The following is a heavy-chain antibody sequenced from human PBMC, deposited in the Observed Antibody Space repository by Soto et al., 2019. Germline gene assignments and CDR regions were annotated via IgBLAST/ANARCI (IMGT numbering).Heavy chain of an antibody. CDR3: ARDRVAVAGTNYYYYGMDV. Sequence: ASVKVSCKASGYTFTGYYMHWVRQAPGQGLEWMGWINPNSGGTNYAQKFQGWVTMTRDTSISTAYMELSRLRSDDTAVYYCARDRVAVAGTNYYYYGMDVWGQGTTVTVS. CDR1: GYTFTGYY. J-gene: IGHJ6*02. CDR2: INPNSGGT. D-gene: IGHD6-19*01. V-gene: IGHV1-2*04.